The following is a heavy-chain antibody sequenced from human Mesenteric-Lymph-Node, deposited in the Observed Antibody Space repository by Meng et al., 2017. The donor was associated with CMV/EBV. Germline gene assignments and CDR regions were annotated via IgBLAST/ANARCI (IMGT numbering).Heavy chain of an antibody. Sequence: ASVKVSCKASGYTFTSYGISWVRQAPGQGLEWMGWIIAYNGNTNYTQKLQGRVTMTTDRSTSKAYMELRSLRSDDTAVYYCARVGIAAPTPEPPKKYYFDYWGQGTLVTVSS. J-gene: IGHJ4*02. D-gene: IGHD6-13*01. CDR1: GYTFTSYG. CDR2: IIAYNGNT. CDR3: ARVGIAAPTPEPPKKYYFDY. V-gene: IGHV1-18*01.